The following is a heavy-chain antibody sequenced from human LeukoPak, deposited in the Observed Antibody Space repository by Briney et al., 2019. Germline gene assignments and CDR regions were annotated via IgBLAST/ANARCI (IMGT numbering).Heavy chain of an antibody. V-gene: IGHV4-34*01. CDR2: INHSGST. CDR3: ARGYSSGWYEAYYFDY. CDR1: GGSFSGYY. J-gene: IGHJ4*02. D-gene: IGHD6-19*01. Sequence: SETLSLTCAVYGGSFSGYYWSWIRQPPGKGLEWIGEINHSGSTNYNPSLKSRVTISVDTSKNQFSLKLSSVTAADTAVYYCARGYSSGWYEAYYFDYWGQGTLVTVSS.